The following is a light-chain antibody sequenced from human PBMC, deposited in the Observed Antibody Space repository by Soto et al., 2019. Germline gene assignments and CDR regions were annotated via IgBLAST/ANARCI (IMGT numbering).Light chain of an antibody. Sequence: EIVLTQSPGTLSLSPGERATLSCRASPSVSSSYLAWYQQKPGQAPRLLIYGASSRATGIPDRFSGSGSGTDFTITISRLEPEEFALYYCQQYGSSPPYTIGPGTKVDIK. V-gene: IGKV3-20*01. CDR2: GAS. CDR1: PSVSSSY. J-gene: IGKJ3*01. CDR3: QQYGSSPPYT.